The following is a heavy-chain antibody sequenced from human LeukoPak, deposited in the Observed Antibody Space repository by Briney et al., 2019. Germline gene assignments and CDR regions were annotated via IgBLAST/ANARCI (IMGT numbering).Heavy chain of an antibody. CDR3: ARQDIAAANGFDP. Sequence: GESLMISCKASGYSFTSYWISWVRQMPGKGLEWMGRIDPSDSYTNYSTSFQGHVTISADKSISTAYPQWSSLKASDTAMYYCARQDIAAANGFDPWGQGTLVSVSS. CDR1: GYSFTSYW. D-gene: IGHD6-13*01. CDR2: IDPSDSYT. V-gene: IGHV5-10-1*01. J-gene: IGHJ5*02.